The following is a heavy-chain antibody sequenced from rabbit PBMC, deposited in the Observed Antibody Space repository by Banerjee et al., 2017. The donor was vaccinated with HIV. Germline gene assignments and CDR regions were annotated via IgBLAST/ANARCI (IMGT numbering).Heavy chain of an antibody. J-gene: IGHJ4*01. V-gene: IGHV1S40*01. CDR1: GFSFSSGYY. CDR3: ARWSRSSTGFFDL. CDR2: IGTGTSGST. Sequence: QQLVESGGGLVKPGASLTLTCKASGFSFSSGYYMCWVRQAPGKGLEWIGCIGTGTSGSTYYANWAKGRFTNSKNSSTTVTLQMTSLTAADTATYFCARWSRSSTGFFDLWGQGTLVT. D-gene: IGHD1-1*01.